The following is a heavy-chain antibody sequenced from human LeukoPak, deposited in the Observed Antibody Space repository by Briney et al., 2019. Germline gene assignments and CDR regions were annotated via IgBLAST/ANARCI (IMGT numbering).Heavy chain of an antibody. CDR3: AKGGHVVVVAATRYYYYYMDV. D-gene: IGHD2-15*01. CDR2: ISGSGGST. J-gene: IGHJ6*03. V-gene: IGHV3-23*01. Sequence: GGSLRLSCAASGFTFSSYGMSWVRHAPGKGLEWVSAISGSGGSTYYADSVKGRFTISRDNSKNTLYLQMNSLRAEDTAVYYCAKGGHVVVVAATRYYYYYMDVWGKGTTVTISS. CDR1: GFTFSSYG.